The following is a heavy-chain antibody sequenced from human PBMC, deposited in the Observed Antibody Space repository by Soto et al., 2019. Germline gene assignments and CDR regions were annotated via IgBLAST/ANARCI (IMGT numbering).Heavy chain of an antibody. CDR3: ARDKRELRFLEWSYYFDY. D-gene: IGHD3-3*01. Sequence: QVQLVESGGGVVQPGRSLRLSCAASGFTFSSCAMHWVRQAPGKGLEWVALISYDGSNKYYADSVKGRFTISRDNSKNTLYLQMNSLRAEDTAVYYCARDKRELRFLEWSYYFDYCGQGTLVTVSS. V-gene: IGHV3-30-3*01. J-gene: IGHJ4*02. CDR1: GFTFSSCA. CDR2: ISYDGSNK.